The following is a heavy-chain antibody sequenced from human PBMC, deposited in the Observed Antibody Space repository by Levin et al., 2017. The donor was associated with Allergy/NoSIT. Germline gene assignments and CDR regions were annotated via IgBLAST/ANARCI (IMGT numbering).Heavy chain of an antibody. CDR3: ARVKRVGIVLVPAAMKVWYGMDV. Sequence: TSETLSLTCTVSGGSVSSGSYYWSWIRQPPGKGLEWIGYIYYSGSTNYNPSLKSRVTISVDTSKNQFSLKLSSVTAADTAVYYCARVKRVGIVLVPAAMKVWYGMDVWGQGTTVTVSS. CDR2: IYYSGST. CDR1: GGSVSSGSYY. V-gene: IGHV4-61*01. D-gene: IGHD2-2*03. J-gene: IGHJ6*02.